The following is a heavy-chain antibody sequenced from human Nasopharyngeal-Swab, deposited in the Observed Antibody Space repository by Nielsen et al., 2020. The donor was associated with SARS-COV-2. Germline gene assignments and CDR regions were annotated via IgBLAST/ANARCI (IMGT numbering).Heavy chain of an antibody. V-gene: IGHV1-46*01. CDR2: INPSGGST. Sequence: VRQAPGQGLEWMGIINPSGGSTSYAQKLQGRVTMTRDTSTSTVYMELSRLRSEDTAVYYCARGGDPREVVAATDCFDPWGQGTLVTVSS. D-gene: IGHD2-15*01. CDR3: ARGGDPREVVAATDCFDP. J-gene: IGHJ5*02.